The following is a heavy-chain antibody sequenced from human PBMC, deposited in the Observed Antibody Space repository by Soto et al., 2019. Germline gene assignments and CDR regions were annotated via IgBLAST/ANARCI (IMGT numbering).Heavy chain of an antibody. D-gene: IGHD3-3*01. V-gene: IGHV3-7*03. CDR2: INQDGSEK. CDR1: GFTFSSYW. J-gene: IGHJ6*02. CDR3: ARTRFLEWLTHYFVMEX. Sequence: GSLRLSFAASGFTFSSYWMSWVRQAPGKGLEGVANINQDGSEKYYVYSVKVRVTISRDNANNSLYLQMNSRRAEDTAVYYCARTRFLEWLTHYFVMEXWGQGTTVPFS.